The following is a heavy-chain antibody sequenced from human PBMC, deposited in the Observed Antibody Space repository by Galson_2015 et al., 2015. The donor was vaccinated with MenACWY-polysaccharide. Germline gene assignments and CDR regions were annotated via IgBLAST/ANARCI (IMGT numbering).Heavy chain of an antibody. CDR2: ITISASST. CDR1: GFTFSSYA. D-gene: IGHD5-18*01. J-gene: IGHJ3*02. Sequence: SLRLSCAASGFTFSSYAMSWVRQAPGKGLEWVSAITISASSTYYANSVKGRFTISRDNSKITLYLQMNSLRAEDTAVYYCAKFTGSSYPYDAFDIWGQGTMVTVSS. CDR3: AKFTGSSYPYDAFDI. V-gene: IGHV3-23*01.